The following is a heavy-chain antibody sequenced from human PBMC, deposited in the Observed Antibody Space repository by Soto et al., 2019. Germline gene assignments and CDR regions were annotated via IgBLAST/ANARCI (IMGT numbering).Heavy chain of an antibody. V-gene: IGHV3-9*01. D-gene: IGHD4-4*01. Sequence: GGSLRLSCAASGFTFDDYAMHWVRQAPGKGLEWVSGISWNSGSIGYADSVKGRFTISRDNAKNSLYLQMNSLRAEDTALYYCAKGPNYNNYYYYMDVWGKGTTVTVSS. J-gene: IGHJ6*03. CDR2: ISWNSGSI. CDR1: GFTFDDYA. CDR3: AKGPNYNNYYYYMDV.